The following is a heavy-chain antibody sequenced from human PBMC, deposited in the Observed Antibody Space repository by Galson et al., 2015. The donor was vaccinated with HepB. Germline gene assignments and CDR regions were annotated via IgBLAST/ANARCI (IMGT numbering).Heavy chain of an antibody. Sequence: SLRLSCAASGFTFSSYSMHWVRQAPGKGLEYVSGISSNGGSTFYADSVKGRFTISRDNSKNTLYLQMSSLRAEDTAVYHCVKFLGLGAARPSDYYYGMDVWGQGSTVTVSS. CDR2: ISSNGGST. V-gene: IGHV3-64D*06. CDR1: GFTFSSYS. J-gene: IGHJ6*02. CDR3: VKFLGLGAARPSDYYYGMDV. D-gene: IGHD6-6*01.